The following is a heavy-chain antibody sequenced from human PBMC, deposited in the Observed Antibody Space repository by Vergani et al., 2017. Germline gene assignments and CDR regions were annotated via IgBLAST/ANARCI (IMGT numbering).Heavy chain of an antibody. CDR2: IYYSGST. CDR3: ASQDDHNGNPGAFDI. J-gene: IGHJ3*02. Sequence: QLQLQESGPGLVKPSETLSLTCTVSGGSISSSSYYWGWIRQPPGKGLEWIGSIYYSGSTYYYPSLKSRIVIFVDTSKNQFSLKLSSVTAADTAVYYCASQDDHNGNPGAFDIWGQGTKVTVSS. CDR1: GGSISSSSYY. D-gene: IGHD4-23*01. V-gene: IGHV4-39*07.